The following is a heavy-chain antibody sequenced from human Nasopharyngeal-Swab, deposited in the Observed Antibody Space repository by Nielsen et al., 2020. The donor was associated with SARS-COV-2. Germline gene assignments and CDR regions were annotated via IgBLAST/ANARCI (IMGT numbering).Heavy chain of an antibody. CDR1: GFTFSSYT. Sequence: LSCAASGFTFSSYTMNWVRQAPGKGLEWVSSISPTSDYIYYAESVKGRFTISRDNAKNSLFLQMNSLRAEETAIYYCVRGSYGHYDSWGQGALITVSS. CDR2: ISPTSDYI. D-gene: IGHD4-17*01. V-gene: IGHV3-21*06. J-gene: IGHJ5*01. CDR3: VRGSYGHYDS.